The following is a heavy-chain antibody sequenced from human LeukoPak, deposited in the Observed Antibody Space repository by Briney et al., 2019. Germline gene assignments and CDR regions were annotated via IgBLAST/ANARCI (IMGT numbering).Heavy chain of an antibody. CDR3: ARGADSGYSSDN. CDR1: GFTFDDYG. D-gene: IGHD3-9*01. J-gene: IGHJ4*02. V-gene: IGHV3-20*04. Sequence: AGGSLRLSCAASGFTFDDYGMSWVRQAPGKGLEWVSGINWNGGSTGYADSVKGRFTISRDNAKNTLYLQMTSLRAEDTAVYYCARGADSGYSSDNWGQGTLVSVSS. CDR2: INWNGGST.